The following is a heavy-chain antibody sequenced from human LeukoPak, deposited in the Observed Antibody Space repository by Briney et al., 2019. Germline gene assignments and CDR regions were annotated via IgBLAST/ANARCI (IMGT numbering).Heavy chain of an antibody. CDR3: ARIRSVVAPFDY. D-gene: IGHD3-22*01. Sequence: SETLSLTCTVSGGSINSYYWSWIRQPPGKGLERIGYIYYSGSTNYNPSLKSRVTVSLDTSKNQFSLKLSSVTAADTAVYYRARIRSVVAPFDYWGQGTLVTVSS. CDR2: IYYSGST. J-gene: IGHJ4*02. V-gene: IGHV4-59*08. CDR1: GGSINSYY.